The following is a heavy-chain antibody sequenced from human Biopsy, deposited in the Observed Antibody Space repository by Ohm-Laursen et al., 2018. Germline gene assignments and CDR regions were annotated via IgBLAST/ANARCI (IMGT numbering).Heavy chain of an antibody. Sequence: SSVKVSCKAPGGTFSNYGVNWVRQAPGQGLEWLGGNIPILGTGNYAQRFQGRVTITADKSTSTADMELSSLRSDDTAVYYCARSFGVVINFEHNWFDPWGQGTLVTVSS. CDR2: NIPILGTG. CDR3: ARSFGVVINFEHNWFDP. D-gene: IGHD3-3*01. CDR1: GGTFSNYG. V-gene: IGHV1-69*06. J-gene: IGHJ5*02.